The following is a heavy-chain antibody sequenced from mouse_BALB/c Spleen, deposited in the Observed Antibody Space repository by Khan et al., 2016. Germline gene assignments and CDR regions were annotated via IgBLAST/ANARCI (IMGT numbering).Heavy chain of an antibody. CDR1: GYSITSDYA. CDR2: ISYSGST. V-gene: IGHV3-2*02. Sequence: EVRLQESGPGLVKPSQSLSLTCTVTGYSITSDYAWNWIRQFPGNKLEWMGYISYSGSTSYNPSLKSRISITRDTSKNQFFLQLHSVTTEDTATYYCARSGPFYFDYWGQGTTLTVSS. CDR3: ARSGPFYFDY. D-gene: IGHD4-1*01. J-gene: IGHJ2*01.